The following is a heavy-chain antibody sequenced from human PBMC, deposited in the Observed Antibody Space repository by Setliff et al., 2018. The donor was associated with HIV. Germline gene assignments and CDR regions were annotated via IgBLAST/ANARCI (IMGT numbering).Heavy chain of an antibody. V-gene: IGHV1-69*05. CDR1: GYTFTGYY. Sequence: GASVKVSCKASGYTFTGYYLHWVRQAPGQGLEWMGGIIPIFDTANYAQKFQGRVSITTDESTSTAYMELTSLKSEDTAVYYCASSRRGSYAIDNWGQGTLVTVSS. CDR3: ASSRRGSYAIDN. J-gene: IGHJ4*02. CDR2: IIPIFDTA. D-gene: IGHD3-16*01.